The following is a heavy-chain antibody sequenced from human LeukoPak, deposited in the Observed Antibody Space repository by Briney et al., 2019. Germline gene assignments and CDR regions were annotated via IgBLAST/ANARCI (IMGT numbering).Heavy chain of an antibody. CDR2: FDPEDGET. Sequence: GASVKVSCKVSGYTPTELSMNWVRQAPGKGLEWMGGFDPEDGETIYAQKFQGRVTMNEDTSTDTAYMELSSLRSEDTAVYYCATDFYRGLQFDYWGQGTLVTVSS. J-gene: IGHJ4*02. CDR3: ATDFYRGLQFDY. CDR1: GYTPTELS. V-gene: IGHV1-24*01. D-gene: IGHD2/OR15-2a*01.